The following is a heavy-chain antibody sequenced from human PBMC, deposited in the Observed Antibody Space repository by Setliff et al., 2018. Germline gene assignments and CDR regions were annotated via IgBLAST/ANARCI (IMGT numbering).Heavy chain of an antibody. V-gene: IGHV4-39*07. D-gene: IGHD3-3*01. Sequence: SETLSLTCTVSGGSVSSASHYWGWIRQAPGKAMEWIGSVYYSGYTYYKPSLQSRVTMSVDTSKNQFSLRLRSVTAADTAVYFCARLSWNGLRYYGLDVWGQGTTVTVSS. CDR1: GGSVSSASHY. J-gene: IGHJ6*02. CDR2: VYYSGYT. CDR3: ARLSWNGLRYYGLDV.